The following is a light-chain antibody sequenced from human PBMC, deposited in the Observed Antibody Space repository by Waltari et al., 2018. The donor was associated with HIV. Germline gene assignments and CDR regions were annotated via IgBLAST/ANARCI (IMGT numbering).Light chain of an antibody. V-gene: IGKV2-28*01. Sequence: DIVMTQSPLYLPVTPGEPASISCKSSQSLLHSNGYNYLDWYLQKPGQSPQVLISMCSTRAPGVPDRFSGSGSGTDCTLKISRVEAEDVGVYYCMQGLQIPLTFGGGTKVEL. CDR3: MQGLQIPLT. CDR1: QSLLHSNGYNY. CDR2: MCS. J-gene: IGKJ4*01.